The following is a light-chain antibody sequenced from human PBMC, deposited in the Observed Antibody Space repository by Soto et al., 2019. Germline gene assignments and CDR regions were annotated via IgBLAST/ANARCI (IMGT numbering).Light chain of an antibody. CDR1: ESVDSNY. J-gene: IGKJ1*01. V-gene: IGKV3-20*01. CDR3: QQYRDSPLT. CDR2: GAS. Sequence: EIVLTQSPGTLSLSPGERATLSCRATESVDSNYLAWYQQKPGQAPRLLIYGASSRATGTPDRFSGSGSGTDFILTISRLDPEDSAVYYCQQYRDSPLTFGQGTKVEIK.